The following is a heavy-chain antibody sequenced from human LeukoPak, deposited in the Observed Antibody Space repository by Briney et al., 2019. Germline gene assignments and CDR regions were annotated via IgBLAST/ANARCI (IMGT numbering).Heavy chain of an antibody. CDR2: IKTDGSST. V-gene: IGHV3-74*01. D-gene: IGHD1-20*01. J-gene: IGHJ4*02. Sequence: GGSVRLSCVGSGFTFSNSWMHWVRQAPGKGLMWVSAIKTDGSSTSYVDSVKGRFTISRDNAKNTLYLQMNSLRSEDTAVYYCVSGITATSGWDQGTLVTVSS. CDR3: VSGITATSG. CDR1: GFTFSNSW.